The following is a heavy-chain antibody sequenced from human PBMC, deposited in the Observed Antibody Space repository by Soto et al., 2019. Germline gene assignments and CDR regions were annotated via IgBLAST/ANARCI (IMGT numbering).Heavy chain of an antibody. CDR1: GFTFSTYG. J-gene: IGHJ4*02. CDR2: MSYDGTKQ. D-gene: IGHD6-13*01. Sequence: SLSLSCAASGFTFSTYGMHWVRQAPGKGLEWVAAMSYDGTKQYYVDSVKGRFTISRDNSRNTLFLQLNSLRDEDTAVYYCAKEYGSTWIDHWGQGTPVTVSS. CDR3: AKEYGSTWIDH. V-gene: IGHV3-30*18.